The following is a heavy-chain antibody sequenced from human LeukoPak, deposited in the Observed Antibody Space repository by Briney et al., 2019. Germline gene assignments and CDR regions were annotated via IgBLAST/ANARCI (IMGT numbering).Heavy chain of an antibody. CDR3: ARVVAPKPGPYYFDY. CDR1: GFTFGSYA. V-gene: IGHV3-23*01. CDR2: ISGSGGST. Sequence: GGSLRLSCAASGFTFGSYAMSWVRQAPGKGLEWVSAISGSGGSTYYADSVKGRFTISRDNSKNTLYLQMNSLRAEDTAVYYCARVVAPKPGPYYFDYWGQGTLVTVSS. D-gene: IGHD2-15*01. J-gene: IGHJ4*02.